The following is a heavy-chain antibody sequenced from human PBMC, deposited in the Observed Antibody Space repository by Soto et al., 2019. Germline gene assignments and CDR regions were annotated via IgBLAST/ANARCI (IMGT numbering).Heavy chain of an antibody. D-gene: IGHD4-17*01. CDR2: IIPILGIA. CDR1: GGTFSSYT. V-gene: IGHV1-69*04. CDR3: ARDVDADFRTDFDY. Sequence: SVKVSCKASGGTFSSYTISWVRQAPGQGLEWMGRIIPILGIANYAQKFQGRVTISRDNAENSVYLEMDSLRAEDTALYYCARDVDADFRTDFDYWGRGTLVTVSS. J-gene: IGHJ4*02.